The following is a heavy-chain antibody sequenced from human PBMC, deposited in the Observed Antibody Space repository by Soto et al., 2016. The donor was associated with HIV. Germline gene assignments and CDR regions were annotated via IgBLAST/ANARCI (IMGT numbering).Heavy chain of an antibody. Sequence: EVRLVESGGGLVKPGGSLRLSCAASGFTFSSYSMNWVRQAPGKGLEWVSCISSSGSYIYYADSLKGRFTISRDNAKNSLYLQMNSLRAEDMAVYYCARFGMYHRNAKGGYFFDNWGQGTLVTVSS. D-gene: IGHD1-1*01. CDR3: ARFGMYHRNAKGGYFFDN. CDR2: ISSSGSYI. J-gene: IGHJ4*02. V-gene: IGHV3-21*01. CDR1: GFTFSSYS.